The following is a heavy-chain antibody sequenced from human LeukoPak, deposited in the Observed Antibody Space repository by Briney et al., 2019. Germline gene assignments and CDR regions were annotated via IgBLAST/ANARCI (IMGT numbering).Heavy chain of an antibody. Sequence: SETPSLTCAVYGGSFSGYYWSWIRQPPGKGLEWIGEINHSGSTNYNPSLKSRVTISVDTSKNQFSLKLSSVTAADTAVYYCARTSYYYGMDVWGQGTTVTVSS. V-gene: IGHV4-34*01. CDR1: GGSFSGYY. CDR2: INHSGST. J-gene: IGHJ6*02. CDR3: ARTSYYYGMDV.